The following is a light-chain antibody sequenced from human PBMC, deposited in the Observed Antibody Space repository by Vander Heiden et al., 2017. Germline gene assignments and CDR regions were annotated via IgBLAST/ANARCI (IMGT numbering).Light chain of an antibody. CDR3: QQYATSPFT. Sequence: ELVLTPSPGALSLSPGERATLSCRASQTVSENSLAWYQQKPGQAPRLLIFGASSRPTGLPDRFRGSGSGTDFTLTISRLEPEDFAVYYCQQYATSPFTFGPGTKVDI. CDR2: GAS. V-gene: IGKV3-20*01. CDR1: QTVSENS. J-gene: IGKJ3*01.